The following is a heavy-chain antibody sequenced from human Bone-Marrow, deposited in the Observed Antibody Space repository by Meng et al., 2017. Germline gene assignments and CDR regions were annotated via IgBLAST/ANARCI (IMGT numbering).Heavy chain of an antibody. Sequence: QPQLQESGSGLVKHSQTLSPTRAASVGLIISGGYSWSWIRQPPGKGLEWIGYIYHSGSTHYNPSLKSRVIMSVDTSKNQFSLKLYSVTAADTAVYYCARARTTNQSKYRNAYNWFDPWGQGTLVTVSS. V-gene: IGHV4-30-2*01. J-gene: IGHJ5*02. CDR1: VGLIISGGYS. CDR2: IYHSGST. CDR3: ARARTTNQSKYRNAYNWFDP. D-gene: IGHD2/OR15-2a*01.